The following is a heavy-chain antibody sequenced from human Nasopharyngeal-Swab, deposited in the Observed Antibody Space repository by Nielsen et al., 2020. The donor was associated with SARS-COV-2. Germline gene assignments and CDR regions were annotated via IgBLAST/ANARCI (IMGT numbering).Heavy chain of an antibody. CDR3: ARRGIAARLDYYYYMDV. V-gene: IGHV5-51*01. D-gene: IGHD6-6*01. CDR1: GYSFTSYW. Sequence: TVSCKGSGYSFTSYWIGWVRQMPGKGLEWMGIIYPADSDTRYSPSSQGQVTISADKSISTAYLQWTSLKASDTAMYYCARRGIAARLDYYYYMDVWGKGTTVTVSS. CDR2: IYPADSDT. J-gene: IGHJ6*03.